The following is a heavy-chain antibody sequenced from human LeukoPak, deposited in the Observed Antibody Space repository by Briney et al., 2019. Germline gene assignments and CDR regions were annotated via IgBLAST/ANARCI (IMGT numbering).Heavy chain of an antibody. D-gene: IGHD3/OR15-3a*01. Sequence: TSETLSLTCTVSGGSISSGSYYWSWIRQPAGKGLEWIGRIYTSGSTNYNPSLKSRVTISVDTSKNQFSLKLSSVTAADTAVYYCARKDWTLHAFDIWGQGTMVTVSS. V-gene: IGHV4-61*02. CDR2: IYTSGST. CDR3: ARKDWTLHAFDI. J-gene: IGHJ3*02. CDR1: GGSISSGSYY.